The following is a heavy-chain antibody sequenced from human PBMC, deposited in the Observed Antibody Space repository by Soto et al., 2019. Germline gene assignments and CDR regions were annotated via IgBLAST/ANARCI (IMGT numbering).Heavy chain of an antibody. J-gene: IGHJ6*02. CDR1: GGSISSGDYY. V-gene: IGHV4-61*08. D-gene: IGHD6-6*01. CDR2: IYYSGST. Sequence: SETLSLTCTVSGGSISSGDYYWSWIRQPPGKGLEWIGYIYYSGSTNYNPSLKSRVTISVDTSKNQFSLKLSSVTAADTAVYYCARDGGDSSSANYYYYGMAVWGQGTTVTVSS. CDR3: ARDGGDSSSANYYYYGMAV.